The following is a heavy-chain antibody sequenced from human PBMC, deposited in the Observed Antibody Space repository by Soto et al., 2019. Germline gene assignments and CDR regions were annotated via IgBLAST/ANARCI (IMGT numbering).Heavy chain of an antibody. Sequence: SGGSLRLSCAASGFTFSNAWMSWVRQAPGKGLEWVGRIKSKTDGGTTGYAAPVKGRFTISRDDSKNTLYLQMNSLKTEDTAVYYCTTDGGIVVVPARYYYYGMDVWGQGTTVTVSS. CDR1: GFTFSNAW. CDR3: TTDGGIVVVPARYYYYGMDV. J-gene: IGHJ6*02. CDR2: IKSKTDGGTT. V-gene: IGHV3-15*01. D-gene: IGHD2-2*01.